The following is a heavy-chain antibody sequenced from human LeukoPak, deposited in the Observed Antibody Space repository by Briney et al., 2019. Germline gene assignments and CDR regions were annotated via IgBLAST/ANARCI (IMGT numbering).Heavy chain of an antibody. CDR2: INHSGST. CDR3: ARGLTHSRRDY. CDR1: GGSFSGYY. D-gene: IGHD6-13*01. Sequence: SETLSLTCAVYGGSFSGYYWSWLRQPPGKRLEWIGEINHSGSTNYNPSLKSRVTISVDTSKKQFSLKLSSVTAADTAVYYCARGLTHSRRDYWGQGTLVTVSS. V-gene: IGHV4-34*01. J-gene: IGHJ4*02.